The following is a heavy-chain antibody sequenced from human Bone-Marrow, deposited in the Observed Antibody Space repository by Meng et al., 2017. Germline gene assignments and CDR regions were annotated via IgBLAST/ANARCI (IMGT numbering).Heavy chain of an antibody. Sequence: SLKISCAASGFTFDDYAMHWVRQAPGKGLEWVSGISWNSGSIVYADSVKGRFTISRDNAKNSLYLQMNSLRAEDTSLYYCAKDKGDYGGNSAEMNYWGQGTLVTVSS. D-gene: IGHD4-23*01. J-gene: IGHJ4*02. V-gene: IGHV3-9*01. CDR1: GFTFDDYA. CDR2: ISWNSGSI. CDR3: AKDKGDYGGNSAEMNY.